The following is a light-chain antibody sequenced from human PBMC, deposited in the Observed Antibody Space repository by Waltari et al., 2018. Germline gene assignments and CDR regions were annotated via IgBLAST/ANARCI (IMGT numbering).Light chain of an antibody. CDR2: AAS. Sequence: DIQLTQSPSSLSASVGDRVTFTCRASRDIRNYLAWYQQKSGKAPKLLIFAASTLQSGSPSRFSGSGAGKEFTLAISSLQPEDLATYYCQQPPGTFGGGTKVEIK. CDR1: RDIRNY. J-gene: IGKJ4*01. CDR3: QQPPGT. V-gene: IGKV1-9*01.